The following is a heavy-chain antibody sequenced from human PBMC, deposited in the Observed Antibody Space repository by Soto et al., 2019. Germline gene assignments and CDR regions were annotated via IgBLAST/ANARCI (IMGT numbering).Heavy chain of an antibody. Sequence: EEQLVASGGGLVQPGRSLRLSCVASGFTFDDYAMHWVLQAPGKGLEWVSGISWNGGVIGYADSVKGRFTISRDNAKNSLYLEMNSLRAEDTALYYCAKGRYYTAAYDYWGEGTLVTVSS. CDR2: ISWNGGVI. V-gene: IGHV3-9*01. J-gene: IGHJ4*02. CDR1: GFTFDDYA. CDR3: AKGRYYTAAYDY. D-gene: IGHD3-10*01.